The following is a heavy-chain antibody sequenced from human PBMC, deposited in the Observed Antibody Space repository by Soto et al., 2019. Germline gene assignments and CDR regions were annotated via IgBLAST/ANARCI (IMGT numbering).Heavy chain of an antibody. D-gene: IGHD6-13*01. CDR3: VRDCHSSSWFYYYYYGMDV. CDR2: IKQDGSEK. Sequence: GGSLRLSCAASGFTFSSYWMSWVRQAPGKGLEWVANIKQDGSEKYYVDSVKGRFTISRDNAKNSLYLKMNSLRVEDTAVYYCVRDCHSSSWFYYYYYGMDVWGQGTTVTVSS. CDR1: GFTFSSYW. J-gene: IGHJ6*02. V-gene: IGHV3-7*01.